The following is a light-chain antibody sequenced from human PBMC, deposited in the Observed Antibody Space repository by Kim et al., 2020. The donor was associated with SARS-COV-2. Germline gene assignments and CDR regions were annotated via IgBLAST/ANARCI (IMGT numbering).Light chain of an antibody. CDR1: NSISNY. Sequence: RQKIVSTTHRGNSISNYASCYQQKTAGAPALVIYDKNNRPPGIPEQFSASSSGGTASLTITGAQAEDEADYYCNSPDGSVNHLRVFGTGTQVTVL. J-gene: IGLJ1*01. CDR2: DKN. CDR3: NSPDGSVNHLRV. V-gene: IGLV3-19*01.